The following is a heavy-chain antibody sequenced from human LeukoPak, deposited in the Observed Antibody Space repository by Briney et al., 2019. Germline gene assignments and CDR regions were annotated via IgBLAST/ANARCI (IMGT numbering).Heavy chain of an antibody. D-gene: IGHD6-13*01. V-gene: IGHV3-23*01. CDR3: AKARAGDITAAFNY. J-gene: IGHJ4*02. Sequence: GGSLRLSCAASGFIFSSYAMNWVRQAPGKGLEWVSGISGSGGNTYYADSVKGRFTISRDNSENTLNLQMNSLRAEDTATYYCAKARAGDITAAFNYWGQGTLVTVSS. CDR1: GFIFSSYA. CDR2: ISGSGGNT.